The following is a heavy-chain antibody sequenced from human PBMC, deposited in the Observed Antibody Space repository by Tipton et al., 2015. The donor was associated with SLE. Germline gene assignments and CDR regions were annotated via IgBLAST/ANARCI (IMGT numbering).Heavy chain of an antibody. CDR3: ARDRISGTMITFGYDY. J-gene: IGHJ4*02. CDR2: ISYDGSNI. V-gene: IGHV3-30*04. D-gene: IGHD3-16*01. CDR1: GFTFSSHA. Sequence: SLRLSCAASGFTFSSHAMHWVRQAPGKGLEWVALISYDGSNIYYADPVKGRFTISRDNSKSTLYLQMNSLRAEDTALYYCARDRISGTMITFGYDYWGQGTLVSVSS.